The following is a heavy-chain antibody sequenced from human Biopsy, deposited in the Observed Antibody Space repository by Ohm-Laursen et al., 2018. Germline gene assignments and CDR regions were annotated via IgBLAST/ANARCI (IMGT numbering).Heavy chain of an antibody. Sequence: VTLSFTGTVSGDCIGSYYWSWIRQPPGKGLQWIGYVYYTGSTDYNPSLQSRVTISVDTSKNHFSLRLRSVTPADTAIYYCARDRGYYSDRTVPGYFDLWGRGTLVTVSS. CDR1: GDCIGSYY. CDR2: VYYTGST. J-gene: IGHJ2*01. CDR3: ARDRGYYSDRTVPGYFDL. D-gene: IGHD3-22*01. V-gene: IGHV4-59*01.